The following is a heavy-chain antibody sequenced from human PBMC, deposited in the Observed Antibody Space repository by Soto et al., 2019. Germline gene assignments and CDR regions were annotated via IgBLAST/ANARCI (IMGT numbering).Heavy chain of an antibody. Sequence: AVVKVSCKASGYTFTSYGISWVQQAPGQGLEWMGWISAYNGNKNYAQKLQGRVTMTTDTSTSTAYMELRSLRSDDTAVYYCARDDSSGYCGYWGQGTLVTVSS. CDR3: ARDDSSGYCGY. J-gene: IGHJ4*02. CDR2: ISAYNGNK. D-gene: IGHD3-22*01. CDR1: GYTFTSYG. V-gene: IGHV1-18*01.